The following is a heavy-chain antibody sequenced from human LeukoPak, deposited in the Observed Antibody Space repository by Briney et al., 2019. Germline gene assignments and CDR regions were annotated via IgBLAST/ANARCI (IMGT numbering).Heavy chain of an antibody. V-gene: IGHV3-30*19. D-gene: IGHD2-2*02. CDR3: ARDKGYCSSTSCYILIDY. CDR2: ISYDGSNK. CDR1: GYSFVGYG. Sequence: SCKASGYSFVGYGMHWVRQAPGKGLEWVAVISYDGSNKYYADSVKGRFTISRDNSKNTLYLQMNSLRAEDTAVYYCARDKGYCSSTSCYILIDYWGQGTLVTVSS. J-gene: IGHJ4*02.